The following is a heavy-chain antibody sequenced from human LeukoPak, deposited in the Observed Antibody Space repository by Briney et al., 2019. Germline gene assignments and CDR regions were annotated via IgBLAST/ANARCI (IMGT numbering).Heavy chain of an antibody. J-gene: IGHJ3*02. Sequence: ASVKVSCKASGGTFSSYAISWVRQAPGQGLEWMGRIIPIFGTANYAQKLQGRVTMTTDTSTSTAYMELRSLRSDDTAVYYCAREGDRAVAFDIWGQGTMVTVSS. CDR2: IIPIFGTA. CDR3: AREGDRAVAFDI. CDR1: GGTFSSYA. V-gene: IGHV1-69*05. D-gene: IGHD3-10*01.